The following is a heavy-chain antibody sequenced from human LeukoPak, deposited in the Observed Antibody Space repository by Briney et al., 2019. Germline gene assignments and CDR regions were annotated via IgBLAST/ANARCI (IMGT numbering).Heavy chain of an antibody. D-gene: IGHD3-10*01. CDR1: GGSFSGYY. CDR2: INHSGST. J-gene: IGHJ5*02. CDR3: ARGGRPVMVRGGYWFDP. Sequence: PSETLSLTCAVCGGSFSGYYWSWIRRPPGKGLEWIGEINHSGSTNYNPSLKSRVTISVDTSKNQFSLKLSSVTAADTAVYYCARGGRPVMVRGGYWFDPWGQGTLVTVSS. V-gene: IGHV4-34*01.